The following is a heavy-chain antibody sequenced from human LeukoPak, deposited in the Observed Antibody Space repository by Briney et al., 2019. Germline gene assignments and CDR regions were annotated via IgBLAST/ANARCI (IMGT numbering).Heavy chain of an antibody. V-gene: IGHV4-61*02. CDR3: ARVGVGATNAFDI. CDR1: GGSISSGSYY. J-gene: IGHJ3*02. Sequence: SETLSLTCTVSGGSISSGSYYWSWIRQPAGKGLEWIGRIYTSGSTNYNPSLKSRVTISVDTSKNQFSLKLSSVTAADTAVYYCARVGVGATNAFDIWGQGTMVTVSS. CDR2: IYTSGST. D-gene: IGHD1-26*01.